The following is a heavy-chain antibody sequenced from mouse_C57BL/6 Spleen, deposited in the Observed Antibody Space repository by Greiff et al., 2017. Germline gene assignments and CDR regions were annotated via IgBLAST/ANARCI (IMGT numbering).Heavy chain of an antibody. Sequence: EVQLQQSGAELVKPGASVKLSCTASGFTITDYYMHWVKQRTEQGLEWIGRIDPEDGETKYTPTFQGKATITADTSSNTAYLQRSSLTSEDTAVYDGARSKGVLRRGVDYWGQGTTLTVSS. J-gene: IGHJ2*01. CDR2: IDPEDGET. V-gene: IGHV14-2*01. CDR3: ARSKGVLRRGVDY. CDR1: GFTITDYY. D-gene: IGHD2-12*01.